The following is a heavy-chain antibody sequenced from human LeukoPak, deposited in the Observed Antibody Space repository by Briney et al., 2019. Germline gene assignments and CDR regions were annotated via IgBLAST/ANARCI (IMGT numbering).Heavy chain of an antibody. Sequence: SETLSLTCTVSGGSISSYYRSWIRQPPGKGLEWIGYIYYSGSTNYNPSLKSRVTISVDTSKNQFSLKLSSVTAADTAVYYCARGVAAANKISDYMDVWGKGTTVTVSS. CDR1: GGSISSYY. CDR2: IYYSGST. CDR3: ARGVAAANKISDYMDV. V-gene: IGHV4-59*01. J-gene: IGHJ6*03. D-gene: IGHD6-13*01.